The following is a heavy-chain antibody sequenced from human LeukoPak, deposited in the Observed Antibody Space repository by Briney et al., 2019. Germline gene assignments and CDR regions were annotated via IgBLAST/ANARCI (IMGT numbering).Heavy chain of an antibody. J-gene: IGHJ4*02. Sequence: ASVKVSCTASGYTFTSYYMHWVRQAPGQGLEWMGIINPSGGSTSYAQKFQGRVTMTRDTSTSTVYMELSSLRSEDTAVYYCAREGVRYYDSSGYYTYWGQGTLVTVSS. CDR3: AREGVRYYDSSGYYTY. D-gene: IGHD3-22*01. CDR2: INPSGGST. CDR1: GYTFTSYY. V-gene: IGHV1-46*01.